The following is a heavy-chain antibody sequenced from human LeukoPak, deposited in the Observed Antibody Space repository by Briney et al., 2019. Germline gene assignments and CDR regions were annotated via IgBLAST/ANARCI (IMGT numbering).Heavy chain of an antibody. D-gene: IGHD3-22*01. Sequence: GGSLRLSCAASGFTFSSYAMSWVRQAPGKGLEWVSAISGSGGSTYYADSVKGRFTISRDNSKNTLYLQMNSLRAEDTAVYYCARAVSSGYDPFDYWGQGTLVTVSS. J-gene: IGHJ4*02. V-gene: IGHV3-23*01. CDR3: ARAVSSGYDPFDY. CDR1: GFTFSSYA. CDR2: ISGSGGST.